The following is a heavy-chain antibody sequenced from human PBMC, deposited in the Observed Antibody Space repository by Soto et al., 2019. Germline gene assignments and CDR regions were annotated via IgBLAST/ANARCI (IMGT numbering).Heavy chain of an antibody. Sequence: ASVKVSCKASGYTFTSYDINWVRQATGQGLEWMGWVNPNSGNTGYAQKFQGRVNMTRNNTISTAYMELSSLRSEDTAVYYCARGLRFGGYYYYYYMDVWGKGTTVTVSS. CDR2: VNPNSGNT. CDR1: GYTFTSYD. CDR3: ARGLRFGGYYYYYYMDV. D-gene: IGHD3-10*01. J-gene: IGHJ6*03. V-gene: IGHV1-8*01.